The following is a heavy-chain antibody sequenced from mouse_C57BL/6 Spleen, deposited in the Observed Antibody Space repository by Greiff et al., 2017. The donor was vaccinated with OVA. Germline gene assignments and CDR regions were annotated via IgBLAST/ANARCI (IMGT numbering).Heavy chain of an antibody. CDR1: GYSITSGYY. V-gene: IGHV3-6*01. CDR3: ARSGDSSGSWFAY. Sequence: EVQLVESGPGLVKPSQSLSLTCSVTGYSITSGYYWNWIRQFPGNKLEWMGYISYDGSNNYNPSLKNRISITRDTSKNQFFLKLNSVTTEDTATYYCARSGDSSGSWFAYWGQGTLVTVSA. D-gene: IGHD3-2*02. J-gene: IGHJ3*01. CDR2: ISYDGSN.